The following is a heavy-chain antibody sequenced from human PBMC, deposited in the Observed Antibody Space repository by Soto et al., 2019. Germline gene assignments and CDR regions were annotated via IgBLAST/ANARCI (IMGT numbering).Heavy chain of an antibody. V-gene: IGHV3-11*01. D-gene: IGHD6-19*01. CDR3: AKGGWLDD. J-gene: IGHJ4*02. CDR2: ISGSGSTI. Sequence: GGSLRLSCAASGFTFSDYYMSWFRQAPGKGLEWVSYISGSGSTIHDADSVKGRFTISRDNAKNSLYLQMNSLRDEDTAVYYCAKGGWLDDWGQGTLVTVSS. CDR1: GFTFSDYY.